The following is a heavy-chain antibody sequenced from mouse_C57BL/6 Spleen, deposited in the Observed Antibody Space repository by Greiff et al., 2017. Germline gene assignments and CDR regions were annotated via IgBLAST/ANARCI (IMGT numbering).Heavy chain of an antibody. Sequence: QVQLQQSGPELVKPGASVKISCKASGYAFSSSWMNWVKQRPGKGLEWIGRIYPGDGDTNYNGKFKGKATLTADKSSSTAYMQLSSLTSEDSAVYFCARSEGNYAMDYWGQGTSVTVSS. J-gene: IGHJ4*01. V-gene: IGHV1-82*01. CDR1: GYAFSSSW. CDR2: IYPGDGDT. CDR3: ARSEGNYAMDY.